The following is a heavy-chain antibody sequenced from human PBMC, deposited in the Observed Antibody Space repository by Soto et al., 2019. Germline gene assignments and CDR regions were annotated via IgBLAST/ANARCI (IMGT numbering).Heavy chain of an antibody. CDR2: IYHSGST. Sequence: LSLTCAVSGGSISSGGYSWSWIRQPPGKGLEWIGYIYHSGSTYYNPSLKSRVTISVDRSKNQFSLKLSSVTAADTAVYYCARVTATINYYFDYWGQGTLVTVSS. J-gene: IGHJ4*02. CDR3: ARVTATINYYFDY. CDR1: GGSISSGGYS. D-gene: IGHD5-12*01. V-gene: IGHV4-30-2*01.